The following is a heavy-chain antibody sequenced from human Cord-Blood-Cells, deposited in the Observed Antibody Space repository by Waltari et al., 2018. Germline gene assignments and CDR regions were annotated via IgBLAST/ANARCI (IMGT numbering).Heavy chain of an antibody. CDR2: INPNSGGT. CDR3: ARDGQLVFDY. Sequence: QVQLVQCGDEVKKPGASVKVSCKASGHYFTIHQRHWVRQAPGQVIEWMGWINPNSGGTNYEQKVQGRVTMTRVTSISTAYMELSRLRSDDTAVYYCARDGQLVFDYWGQGTLVTVSS. V-gene: IGHV1-2*02. J-gene: IGHJ4*02. CDR1: GHYFTIHQ. D-gene: IGHD6-6*01.